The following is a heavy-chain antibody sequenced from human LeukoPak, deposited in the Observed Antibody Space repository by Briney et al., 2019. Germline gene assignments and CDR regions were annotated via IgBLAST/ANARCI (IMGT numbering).Heavy chain of an antibody. CDR2: IYSGGSP. V-gene: IGHV3-66*02. Sequence: GGSLRLSCAASGYTVSSNYMSWVPQAPGKGLEWVSVIYSGGSPYSADSVKRRFTISRDNSKNKLYLQINSLRAEETAVYYCARGYCSSTSCPRGAYWGQGTLVTVSS. CDR1: GYTVSSNY. CDR3: ARGYCSSTSCPRGAY. D-gene: IGHD2-2*01. J-gene: IGHJ4*02.